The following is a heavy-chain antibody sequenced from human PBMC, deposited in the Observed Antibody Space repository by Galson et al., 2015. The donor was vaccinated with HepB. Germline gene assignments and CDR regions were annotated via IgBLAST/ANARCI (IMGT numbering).Heavy chain of an antibody. CDR1: GFTFSSYA. J-gene: IGHJ6*02. V-gene: IGHV3-33*06. Sequence: SLRLSCAASGFTFSSYAMHWVRQAPGKGLEWVAIIWYDGSNKYYADSVKGRFTISRDNSKNTLYLQMSSLRAEDTAVYYCSKADVVGGGLHYGLDVWGQGTTVTVSS. CDR3: SKADVVGGGLHYGLDV. D-gene: IGHD2-2*01. CDR2: IWYDGSNK.